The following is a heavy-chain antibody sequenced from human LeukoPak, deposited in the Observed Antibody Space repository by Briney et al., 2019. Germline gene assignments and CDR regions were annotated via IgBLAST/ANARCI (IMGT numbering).Heavy chain of an antibody. CDR3: ARDLLEPADGSYYYYMDV. CDR1: GGSISSYY. Sequence: PSETLSLTCTVSGGSISSYYWSWIRQPAGKGLEWIGRIYTSGSTNYNPSLKSRVTMSVDTSKNQLSLKLSSVTAADTAVYYCARDLLEPADGSYYYYMDVWGKGTTVTVSS. CDR2: IYTSGST. V-gene: IGHV4-4*07. D-gene: IGHD1-1*01. J-gene: IGHJ6*03.